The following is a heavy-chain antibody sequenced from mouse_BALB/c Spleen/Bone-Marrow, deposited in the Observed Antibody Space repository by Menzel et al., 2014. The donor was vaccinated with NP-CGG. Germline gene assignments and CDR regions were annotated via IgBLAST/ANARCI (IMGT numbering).Heavy chain of an antibody. V-gene: IGHV1-37*01. CDR3: GRGDDYDGDFDR. Sequence: VQLQQSGPELVKPGASVKISCKASGYSFTGYFMNWVKQSHGKSLEWIGRINPYNGDTFYNQKFKGKATLTVDKSSSTAHMELLSLTSEYSAVYHWGRGDDYDGDFDRWGQGTTLTVSS. CDR2: INPYNGDT. J-gene: IGHJ2*01. D-gene: IGHD2-4*01. CDR1: GYSFTGYF.